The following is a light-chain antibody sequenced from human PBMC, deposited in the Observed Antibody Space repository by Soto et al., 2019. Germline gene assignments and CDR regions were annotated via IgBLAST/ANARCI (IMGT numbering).Light chain of an antibody. J-gene: IGKJ3*01. CDR1: QDINNW. V-gene: IGKV1-12*01. CDR2: AAS. Sequence: DIQLTQSPSSVSASVGDRVTITCRASQDINNWLAWYRQQPGRAPQLLIFAASSLQSGVPSRFSGSGSGADFTLTISGLQPEDFGTYYCQQANSFPRTFGPGTTVDVK. CDR3: QQANSFPRT.